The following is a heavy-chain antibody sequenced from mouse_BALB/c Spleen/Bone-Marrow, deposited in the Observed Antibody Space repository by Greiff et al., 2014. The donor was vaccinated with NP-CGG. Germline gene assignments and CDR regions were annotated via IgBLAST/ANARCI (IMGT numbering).Heavy chain of an antibody. CDR1: GFNIKDTY. J-gene: IGHJ2*01. Sequence: EVMLVESGAELVKPRASVKLSCTASGFNIKDTYMHWVKQRPEQGLEWIGRIDPANGNTKYDPKFQGKATITADTSSNTAYLQLSSLTSEDTAVYYCARYYYGFYFDYWGQGTTLTVSS. CDR3: ARYYYGFYFDY. V-gene: IGHV14-3*02. CDR2: IDPANGNT. D-gene: IGHD1-1*01.